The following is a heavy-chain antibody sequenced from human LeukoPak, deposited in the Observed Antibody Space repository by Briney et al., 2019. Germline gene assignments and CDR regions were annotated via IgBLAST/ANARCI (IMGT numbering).Heavy chain of an antibody. J-gene: IGHJ6*03. Sequence: GGSLRLSCVASGFTFSSRDWMTWVRQAPGKGLEWVANIKQDGSEKNYVDSVKGRFTISRDNAKNSVDLQMNSLRVEDTAVYYCARDGTPNYSSGWVYMDVWGEGTTVTISS. V-gene: IGHV3-7*01. D-gene: IGHD6-25*01. CDR3: ARDGTPNYSSGWVYMDV. CDR2: IKQDGSEK. CDR1: GFTFSSRDW.